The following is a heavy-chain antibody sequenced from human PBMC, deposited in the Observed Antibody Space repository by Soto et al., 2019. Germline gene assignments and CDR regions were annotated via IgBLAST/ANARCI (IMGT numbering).Heavy chain of an antibody. Sequence: SETLSLTCAVYGGSFSGYYWSWIRQPPGKGLEWIGEINHSGSTNYNPSLKSRVTISVDTSKNQFSLKLSSVTAADTAVYYCARSLGYWGQGTLVSGSS. CDR1: GGSFSGYY. V-gene: IGHV4-34*01. CDR3: ARSLGY. CDR2: INHSGST. J-gene: IGHJ4*02.